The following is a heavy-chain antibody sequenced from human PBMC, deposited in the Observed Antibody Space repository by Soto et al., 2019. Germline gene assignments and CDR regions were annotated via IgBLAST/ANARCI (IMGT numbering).Heavy chain of an antibody. CDR1: GGSISNSDSY. Sequence: QVQLQESGPGLVKPSQTLSLHCSVSGGSISNSDSYWSWIRQHPGKGLEWFGYIYHTGSTYYNPSLKRRLTRSIATSKNQFSLKLTSVTAADTAGYFCARGRHFDISTGLDWFDPWGQGTLVTVSS. V-gene: IGHV4-31*03. CDR2: IYHTGST. CDR3: ARGRHFDISTGLDWFDP. J-gene: IGHJ5*02. D-gene: IGHD3-9*01.